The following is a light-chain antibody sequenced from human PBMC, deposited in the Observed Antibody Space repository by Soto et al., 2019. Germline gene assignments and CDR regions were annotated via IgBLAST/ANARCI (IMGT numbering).Light chain of an antibody. CDR3: QHRYNWPPA. V-gene: IGKV3-11*01. J-gene: IGKJ5*01. CDR1: QSVSNY. CDR2: DAS. Sequence: EIVLTQSPATLSLSPGERATLSCRASQSVSNYLGWYQQRPGQAPRLLIYDASERATGIPARFSGSGSGTDYTLTINSLEPEDFAVYYCQHRYNWPPAFGQGTRLEIK.